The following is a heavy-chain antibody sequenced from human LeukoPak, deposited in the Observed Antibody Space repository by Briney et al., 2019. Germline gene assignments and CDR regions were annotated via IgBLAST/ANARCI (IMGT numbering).Heavy chain of an antibody. V-gene: IGHV1-46*01. CDR1: GYTFTNYY. Sequence: GASVKVSCKASGYTFTNYYMHWVRQAPGQGLEWMGIINPSSSSTSYAQKFQGRITMTRDTSTSTVYMELSSLRSEDTAMYYCARDDHASGFDYWGQGTLVTVSS. CDR2: INPSSSST. D-gene: IGHD3-10*01. J-gene: IGHJ4*02. CDR3: ARDDHASGFDY.